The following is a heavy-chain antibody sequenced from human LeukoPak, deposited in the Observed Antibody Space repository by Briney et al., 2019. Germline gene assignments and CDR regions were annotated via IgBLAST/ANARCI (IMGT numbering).Heavy chain of an antibody. CDR2: ISYDGSNK. CDR3: AKGGSYFDY. J-gene: IGHJ4*02. CDR1: GFTFSSYG. Sequence: GRSLRLSCAASGFTFSSYGMHWVRQAPGKGLEWVAVISYDGSNKYYADSVKGRFTISRDNSKNTLYLQMNSLRAEDTAVYYCAKGGSYFDYWGQGTLVTVSS. V-gene: IGHV3-30*18. D-gene: IGHD1-26*01.